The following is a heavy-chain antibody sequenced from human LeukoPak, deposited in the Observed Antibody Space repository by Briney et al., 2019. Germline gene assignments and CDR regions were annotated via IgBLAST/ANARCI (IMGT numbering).Heavy chain of an antibody. D-gene: IGHD6-19*01. CDR3: ATDVRSSPLGF. Sequence: GGSLRLSCAASGFTFSDYYMNWVRQAPGKGLEWVSIIYSGGSTYYADSVKGRFTISRDSSNNTLFLQMTNLRAEDSGLYYCATDVRSSPLGFWGHGTLVTVSS. CDR2: IYSGGST. J-gene: IGHJ4*01. V-gene: IGHV3-66*01. CDR1: GFTFSDYY.